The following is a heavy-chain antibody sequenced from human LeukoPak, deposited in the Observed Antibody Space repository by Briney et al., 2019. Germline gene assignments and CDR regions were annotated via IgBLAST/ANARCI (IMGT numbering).Heavy chain of an antibody. CDR3: ARAQTTGYSSGWYEGSYDY. J-gene: IGHJ4*02. CDR2: IYSGGST. V-gene: IGHV3-66*01. D-gene: IGHD6-19*01. Sequence: GGSLRLSCAASGFTVSSNYMSWVRQAPGKGLEWVSVIYSGGSTYYADSVKGRFTIPRDNSKNTLYLQMNSLRAEDTAVYYCARAQTTGYSSGWYEGSYDYWGQGTLVTVSS. CDR1: GFTVSSNY.